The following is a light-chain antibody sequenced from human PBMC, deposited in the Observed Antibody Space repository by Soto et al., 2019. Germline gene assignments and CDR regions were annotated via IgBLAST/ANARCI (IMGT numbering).Light chain of an antibody. CDR2: DAS. V-gene: IGKV1-33*01. CDR1: QDIRNY. CDR3: QQYDNLPVFA. Sequence: DIQMTRSPSSLSASVGDRVTITCQASQDIRNYLNWYQQKPGKAPKLLIYDASNLETGVPSRFSGSGSGTDFTVTISSLQPEDVATYYCQQYDNLPVFAFGPGTKVEIK. J-gene: IGKJ3*01.